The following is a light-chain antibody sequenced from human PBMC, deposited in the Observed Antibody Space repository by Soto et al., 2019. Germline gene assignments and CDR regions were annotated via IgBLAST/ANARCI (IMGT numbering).Light chain of an antibody. CDR3: QQTDLFPYT. J-gene: IGKJ2*01. Sequence: DIQMTQSPSSVSASVGDRVTITCRASQGINSWLNWYQQKPGKAPKLLIYAASSLQSGVPSRFIGSGSGTDFTLTISSLQPEDFATYDGQQTDLFPYTFGQGTKVEIK. V-gene: IGKV1-12*01. CDR1: QGINSW. CDR2: AAS.